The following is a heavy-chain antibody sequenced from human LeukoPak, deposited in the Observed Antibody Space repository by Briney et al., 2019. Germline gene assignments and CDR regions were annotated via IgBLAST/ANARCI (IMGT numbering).Heavy chain of an antibody. V-gene: IGHV3-7*03. CDR3: ANYYGSGSFRNWFDP. CDR2: IKKDGSEK. Sequence: GGSLTLSCAASGFTFNSYWMSWVRQAPGKGLEWVANIKKDGSEKYYVDSVKGRFTISRDTAENSLYLQMNSLRAEDTAVYYCANYYGSGSFRNWFDPWGQGTLVTVSS. J-gene: IGHJ5*02. CDR1: GFTFNSYW. D-gene: IGHD3-10*01.